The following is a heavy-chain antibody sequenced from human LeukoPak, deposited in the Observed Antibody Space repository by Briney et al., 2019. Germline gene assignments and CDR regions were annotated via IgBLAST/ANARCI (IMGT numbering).Heavy chain of an antibody. CDR3: AKDIRSYSPGDYFDY. Sequence: PGGSLRLSCAASGFTFSSYGMHWVRQAPGKGLEWVAVIWYDGSNKYYADSVKGRFTISRDNSKNTLYLQMNSLRAEDTAVYYCAKDIRSYSPGDYFDYWGQGTLVTVSS. CDR1: GFTFSSYG. CDR2: IWYDGSNK. D-gene: IGHD1-26*01. V-gene: IGHV3-33*06. J-gene: IGHJ4*02.